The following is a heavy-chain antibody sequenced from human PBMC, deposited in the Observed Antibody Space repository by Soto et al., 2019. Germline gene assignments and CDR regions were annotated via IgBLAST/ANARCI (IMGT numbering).Heavy chain of an antibody. CDR3: AREVSSFGSNHFDS. CDR1: GGSISSGDYY. CDR2: IYYTGTT. J-gene: IGHJ4*02. D-gene: IGHD3-10*01. Sequence: SETLSLTCTVSGGSISSGDYYWTWIRQPPGKGLEWIGYIYYTGTTKYNPSLKSRVTISVDTSKNQFSLRLNSVTAADTAVYYCAREVSSFGSNHFDSWGQGALVT. V-gene: IGHV4-61*08.